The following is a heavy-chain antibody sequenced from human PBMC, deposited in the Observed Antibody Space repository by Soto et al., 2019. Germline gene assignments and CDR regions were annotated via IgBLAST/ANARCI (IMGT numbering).Heavy chain of an antibody. J-gene: IGHJ4*02. CDR3: AISSVAAAGFDY. Sequence: GESLKISCKGSGYRFTSYWIGWVRQMPGKGLEWMGIFFPGDPDTRYSPSLQGQVTISADKSISTAYLQWSSLKASDTAMYYCAISSVAAAGFDYWGQGTLVTVSS. V-gene: IGHV5-51*01. CDR1: GYRFTSYW. D-gene: IGHD6-13*01. CDR2: FFPGDPDT.